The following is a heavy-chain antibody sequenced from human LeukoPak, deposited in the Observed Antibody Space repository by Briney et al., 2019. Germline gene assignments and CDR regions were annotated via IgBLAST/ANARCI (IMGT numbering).Heavy chain of an antibody. CDR3: ARAERNYYYGMDV. CDR2: ISYDGSNK. CDR1: GFTFSSYA. J-gene: IGHJ6*02. V-gene: IGHV3-30-3*01. Sequence: GGSLRLSCAASGFTFSSYAMHWVRQAPGKGLEWVALISYDGSNKYYADSVKGRFTISRDNSKNTLYLQMNSLRAEDTAVYYCARAERNYYYGMDVWGQGPTVTGSS.